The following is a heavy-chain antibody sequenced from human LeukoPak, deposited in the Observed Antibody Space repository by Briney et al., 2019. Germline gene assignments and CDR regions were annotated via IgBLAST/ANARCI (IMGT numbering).Heavy chain of an antibody. V-gene: IGHV3-9*01. Sequence: PGGSLRLSCAASGFTFSNYAMHWVRQAPGKGLEWVSGISWNSGSIGYADSVKGRFTISRDNAKNSPYLQMNSLRAEDTALYYCAKDWAPYYYDSSGYYGYYYGMDVWGQGTTVTVSS. CDR3: AKDWAPYYYDSSGYYGYYYGMDV. CDR2: ISWNSGSI. CDR1: GFTFSNYA. J-gene: IGHJ6*02. D-gene: IGHD3-22*01.